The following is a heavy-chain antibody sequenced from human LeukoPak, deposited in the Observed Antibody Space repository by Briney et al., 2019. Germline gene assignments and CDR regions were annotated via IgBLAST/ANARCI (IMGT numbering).Heavy chain of an antibody. CDR2: INPNSGGT. CDR1: GYTFTGYY. Sequence: ASVKVSCKASGYTFTGYYMNWVRQAPGQGLEWMGRINPNSGGTDYAQKFQGRVTMSRDTSISTAYMEVSRLRSDDTAVYYCAREPIVLVPAAIFNWFDPWGQGTLVTVSS. V-gene: IGHV1-2*06. J-gene: IGHJ5*02. D-gene: IGHD2-2*02. CDR3: AREPIVLVPAAIFNWFDP.